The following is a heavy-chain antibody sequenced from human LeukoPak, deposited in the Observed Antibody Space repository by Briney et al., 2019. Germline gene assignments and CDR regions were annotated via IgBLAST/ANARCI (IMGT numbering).Heavy chain of an antibody. D-gene: IGHD6-19*01. Sequence: ASVKVSCKVSGYTLTELSMHWVRQAPGKGLEWMGGFDPEDGETIYAQKFPGRVTMTEDTSTDTAYMELSSLRSEDTAVYYCATALSGWYASALDYWGQGTLVTVSS. CDR3: ATALSGWYASALDY. CDR1: GYTLTELS. CDR2: FDPEDGET. V-gene: IGHV1-24*01. J-gene: IGHJ4*02.